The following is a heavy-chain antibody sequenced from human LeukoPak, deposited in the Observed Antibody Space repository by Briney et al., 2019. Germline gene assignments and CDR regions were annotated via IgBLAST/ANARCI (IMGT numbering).Heavy chain of an antibody. CDR2: IWSDASDE. D-gene: IGHD4-11*01. CDR3: AKDAQRGFDYSNSLDY. J-gene: IGHJ4*02. V-gene: IGHV3-33*06. CDR1: GFTFSHYG. Sequence: GRSLRLSCAASGFTFSHYGMHWVRQAPGTGLEWVAVIWSDASDEYYAKSVKGRFTISRDNFKNTVYLQMNSLRADDTDVYYCAKDAQRGFDYSNSLDYWGEGTRVTVSS.